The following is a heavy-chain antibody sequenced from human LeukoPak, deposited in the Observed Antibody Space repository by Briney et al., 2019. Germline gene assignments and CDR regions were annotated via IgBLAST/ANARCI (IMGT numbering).Heavy chain of an antibody. CDR2: VDPNNGAT. V-gene: IGHV1-2*02. D-gene: IGHD3-10*01. Sequence: ASVKGSCKTSGYTFTNYHMHWVRQAPRLGLEWMGWVDPNNGATNYARNFQGRVTITRDTSVSTVYMELSRLTSDDTAVYYCTRALRHTSSAGWFDPWGQGSLVTVSS. CDR1: GYTFTNYH. CDR3: TRALRHTSSAGWFDP. J-gene: IGHJ5*02.